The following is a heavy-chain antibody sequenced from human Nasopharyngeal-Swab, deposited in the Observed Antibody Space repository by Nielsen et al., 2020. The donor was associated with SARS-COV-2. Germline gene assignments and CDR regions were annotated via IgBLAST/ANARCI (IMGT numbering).Heavy chain of an antibody. D-gene: IGHD4-17*01. J-gene: IGHJ4*02. Sequence: SETLSLTCTVSGGSVSSGSYYWSWIRQPPGKGLEWIGYIYYSGSTNYNPSLKSRVTISVDTSKNQFSLKLSSVTAADTAVYYCARVLTTTVTIDYWGQGTLVTVSS. CDR2: IYYSGST. CDR3: ARVLTTTVTIDY. CDR1: GGSVSSGSYY. V-gene: IGHV4-61*01.